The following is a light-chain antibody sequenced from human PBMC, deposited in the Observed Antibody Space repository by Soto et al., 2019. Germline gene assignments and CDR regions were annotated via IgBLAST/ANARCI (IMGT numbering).Light chain of an antibody. CDR3: QSYDNSLSAWV. Sequence: QSVLTQPPSVSGAPGQRVTISCSGSSSNIGAPFDVHWYQQVPGSAPKIVIYGNDNRPSGVPGRFSGSKSGTSASLAITGLQAEDEADYFGQSYDNSLSAWVFGGGTQLTVL. J-gene: IGLJ3*02. V-gene: IGLV1-40*01. CDR2: GND. CDR1: SSNIGAPFD.